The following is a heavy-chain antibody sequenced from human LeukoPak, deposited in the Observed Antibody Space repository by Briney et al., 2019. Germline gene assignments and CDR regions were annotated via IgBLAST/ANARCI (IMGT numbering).Heavy chain of an antibody. D-gene: IGHD3-10*01. CDR1: GFTFSSYG. CDR2: IWYDGSNK. V-gene: IGHV3-33*01. J-gene: IGHJ4*02. CDR3: ARDGTRYGSGSYYHHYFDY. Sequence: GGSLRLSCAASGFTFSSYGMHWVRQAPGKGLEWVAVIWYDGSNKYYADSVKGRCTISRDNSENTLYLQMNSLRDEDTAVYYCARDGTRYGSGSYYHHYFDYWGQGTLVTVSS.